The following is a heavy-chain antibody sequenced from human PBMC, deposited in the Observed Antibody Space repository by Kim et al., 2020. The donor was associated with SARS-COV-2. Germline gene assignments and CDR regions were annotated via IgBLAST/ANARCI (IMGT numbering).Heavy chain of an antibody. CDR3: AKGYTVAGKSHSFDY. V-gene: IGHV3-23*01. J-gene: IGHJ4*02. CDR2: ISNNGAGT. Sequence: GGSLRLSCAASGFTFSTYGMAWVRQAPGKGLEFVSLISNNGAGTFYADAVQGRFTISRDNSKNTLSLQMNSLRVDDTAVYFCAKGYTVAGKSHSFDYWGQGSLVIVSS. D-gene: IGHD6-19*01. CDR1: GFTFSTYG.